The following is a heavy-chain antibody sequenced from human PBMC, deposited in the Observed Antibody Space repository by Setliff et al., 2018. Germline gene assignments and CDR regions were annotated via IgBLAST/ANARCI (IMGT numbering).Heavy chain of an antibody. J-gene: IGHJ3*02. D-gene: IGHD3-22*01. CDR1: GYSFTSYW. Sequence: ESLKISCKGSGYSFTSYWIGWVRQMPGKGLEWMGIIYPGDSDTRYSPSFQGQVTISADKSISTAYLQWSSLKASDTAMYYCASTLYYYDSSGYGAFDIWDQGTMVTVSS. V-gene: IGHV5-51*01. CDR2: IYPGDSDT. CDR3: ASTLYYYDSSGYGAFDI.